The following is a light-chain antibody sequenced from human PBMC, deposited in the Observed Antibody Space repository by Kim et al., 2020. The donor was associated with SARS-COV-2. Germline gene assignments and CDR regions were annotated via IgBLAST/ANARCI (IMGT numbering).Light chain of an antibody. V-gene: IGLV1-47*01. Sequence: QRVTISCSGSSSNIGSNYVYWYQQHPGTAPKLLIDRNNQRPSGVPDRFSGSKSGTSASLAISGLRSEDEADYYCAAWDDSLSGWVFGGGTKLTVL. CDR2: RNN. J-gene: IGLJ3*02. CDR1: SSNIGSNY. CDR3: AAWDDSLSGWV.